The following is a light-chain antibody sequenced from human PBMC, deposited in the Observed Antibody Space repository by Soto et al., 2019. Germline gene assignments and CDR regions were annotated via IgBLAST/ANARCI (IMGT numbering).Light chain of an antibody. CDR1: SSNIGGYY. Sequence: QSVLTQPPSASGTPGQRVTISCSGSSSNIGGYYVSWYQQLPGTAPKVLIYRNNQRPSGVPDRFSGSKSGTSASLAISGLRSDDEDNHYCGAWDDSLSGYVFGPGTKVTVL. CDR2: RNN. CDR3: GAWDDSLSGYV. J-gene: IGLJ1*01. V-gene: IGLV1-47*01.